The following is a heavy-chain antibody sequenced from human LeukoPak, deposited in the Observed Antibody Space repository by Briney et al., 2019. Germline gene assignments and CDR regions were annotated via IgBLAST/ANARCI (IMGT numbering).Heavy chain of an antibody. J-gene: IGHJ6*02. CDR1: GFTFSDHA. Sequence: GGSLRLSRTASGFTFSDHAISWVRQAPGKGLEWVGFIRSKAYGGTIEYAASVKGRFTISRADSISIAYLQLTSLKTEDSAVYYCTRGPIQLWPYSGMDVWGQGTTVIVSS. CDR3: TRGPIQLWPYSGMDV. V-gene: IGHV3-49*04. CDR2: IRSKAYGGTI. D-gene: IGHD5-18*01.